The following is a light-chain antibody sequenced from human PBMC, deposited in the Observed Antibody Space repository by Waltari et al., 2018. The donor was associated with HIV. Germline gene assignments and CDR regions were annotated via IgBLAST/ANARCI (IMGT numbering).Light chain of an antibody. CDR3: AAWDDTLNGL. V-gene: IGLV1-44*01. J-gene: IGLJ2*01. CDR2: SNN. CDR1: TSNIGTTI. Sequence: QSVLPQPPSASGTPGQNVTISCSGNTSNIGTTIVNWYQQFPGAAPKLLIYSNNQRPSGVPARFSGSKSGTSASLAISGLQSEDEADYFCAAWDDTLNGLFGGGTKLTVL.